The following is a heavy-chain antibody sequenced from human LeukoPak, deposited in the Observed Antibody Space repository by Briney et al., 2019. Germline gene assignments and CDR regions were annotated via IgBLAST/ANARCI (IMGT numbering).Heavy chain of an antibody. J-gene: IGHJ4*02. V-gene: IGHV3-53*01. CDR3: ARGPAGYN. CDR1: GFTVSSNH. CDR2: IYSGGST. Sequence: LSGGSLRLSCAASGFTVSSNHMSWVRQAPGKGLEWVSVIYSGGSTDYADSVKGRFTISRDNSKNTLYLQMNSLRAEDTAVYHCARGPAGYNWGQGTLVTVSS. D-gene: IGHD1-1*01.